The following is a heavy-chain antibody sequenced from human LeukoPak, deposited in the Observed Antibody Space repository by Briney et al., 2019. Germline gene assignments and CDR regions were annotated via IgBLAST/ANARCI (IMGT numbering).Heavy chain of an antibody. V-gene: IGHV4-59*08. CDR2: IFYSGST. CDR3: ARGGTAYTNDY. J-gene: IGHJ4*02. D-gene: IGHD3-16*01. CDR1: GGSISSYY. Sequence: SETLSLTCTVSGGSISSYYWSWIRQPAGKGLEWIGYIFYSGSTNYNPSLKTRVTISVDTSKNQFSLNLTSVTAADTAVYYCARGGTAYTNDYWGQGTLVTVSS.